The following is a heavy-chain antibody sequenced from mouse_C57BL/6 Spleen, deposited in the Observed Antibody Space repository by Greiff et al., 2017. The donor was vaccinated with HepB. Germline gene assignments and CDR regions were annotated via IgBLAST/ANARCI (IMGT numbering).Heavy chain of an antibody. CDR1: GYTFTDYE. Sequence: VKLVESGAELVRPGASVTLSCKASGYTFTDYEMHWVKQTPVHGLEWIGAIDPETGGTAYNQKFKGKAILTADKSSSTAYMELRSLTSEDSAVYYCTRYESWFAYWGQGTLVTVSA. J-gene: IGHJ3*01. D-gene: IGHD2-3*01. V-gene: IGHV1-15*01. CDR2: IDPETGGT. CDR3: TRYESWFAY.